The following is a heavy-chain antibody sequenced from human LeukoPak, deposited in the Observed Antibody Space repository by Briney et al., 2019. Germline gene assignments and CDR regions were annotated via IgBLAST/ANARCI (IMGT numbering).Heavy chain of an antibody. J-gene: IGHJ4*02. Sequence: GASVKVSCKASGYTFNKFYMYWVRQAPGQGLEWMGIVNPSDGYTTYAQKFQGRVTMTRDMSTSTVYMELSSLTSDDTAVYFCARDISTYSGTFPGGDHWGQGTLVTVSS. CDR2: VNPSDGYT. CDR1: GYTFNKFY. V-gene: IGHV1-46*02. CDR3: ARDISTYSGTFPGGDH. D-gene: IGHD1-26*01.